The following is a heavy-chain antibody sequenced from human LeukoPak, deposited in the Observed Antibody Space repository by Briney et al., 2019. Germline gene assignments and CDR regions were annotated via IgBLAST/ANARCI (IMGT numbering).Heavy chain of an antibody. J-gene: IGHJ6*03. CDR2: IYYSGST. V-gene: IGHV4-39*07. CDR3: ARAPPPTVVPAAIDYYMDV. CDR1: GGSISSSSYY. Sequence: SETLSLTCTVSGGSISSSSYYWGWIRQPPGKGLEWIGSIYYSGSTYYNPSLKSRVTISVDTSKNQFSLKLSSVTAADTAVYYCARAPPPTVVPAAIDYYMDVWGKGTTVTVSS. D-gene: IGHD2-2*01.